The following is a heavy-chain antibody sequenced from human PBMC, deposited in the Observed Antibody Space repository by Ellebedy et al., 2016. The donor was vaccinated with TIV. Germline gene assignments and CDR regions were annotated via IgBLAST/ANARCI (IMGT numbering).Heavy chain of an antibody. CDR2: ISSRGSTK. CDR1: GFNFRSYW. Sequence: GGSLRLSCAASGFNFRSYWMTWIRQAPGKGLEWVSYISSRGSTKFYADSVRGRFTISRDDAKNSLFLQTDSLRADDTAVYYCARESVRYFDWDYWGQGTLVAV. V-gene: IGHV3-48*04. CDR3: ARESVRYFDWDY. J-gene: IGHJ4*02. D-gene: IGHD3-9*01.